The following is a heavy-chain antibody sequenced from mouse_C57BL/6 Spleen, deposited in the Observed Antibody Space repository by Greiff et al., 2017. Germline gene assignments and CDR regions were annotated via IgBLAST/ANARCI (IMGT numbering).Heavy chain of an antibody. J-gene: IGHJ2*01. CDR2: IDPSDSET. V-gene: IGHV1-52*01. CDR1: GYTFTSYW. D-gene: IGHD1-1*01. Sequence: VQLQQPGAELVRPGSSVKLSCKASGYTFTSYWMHWVKQRPIQGLEWIGNIDPSDSETHYNQKFKDKATLTVDQSSSTAYMQLSSLTSEDAAVYYCARRTTPYYFDYWGQGTTLTVSS. CDR3: ARRTTPYYFDY.